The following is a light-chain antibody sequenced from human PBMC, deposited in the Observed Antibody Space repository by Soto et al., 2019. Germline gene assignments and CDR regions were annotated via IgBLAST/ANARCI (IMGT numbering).Light chain of an antibody. V-gene: IGLV2-14*03. J-gene: IGLJ3*02. CDR3: SSFTTSTTLV. CDR2: DVS. CDR1: NSDVGAYNY. Sequence: QSALTQPASVSGSPGQSITISCAGSNSDVGAYNYVSWYQQHPGKAPKLIIFDVSNRPSGVSDRFSASKSGNTASLTISGLQAGDEADYYCSSFTTSTTLVFGGGTKLTVL.